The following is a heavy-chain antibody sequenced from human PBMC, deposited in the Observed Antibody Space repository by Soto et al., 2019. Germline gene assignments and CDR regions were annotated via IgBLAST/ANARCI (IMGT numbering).Heavy chain of an antibody. Sequence: QLLLQESGPGLVKPSETLSLTCTVSGGSILDSTYYWAWIRQSPGKGLEWIGPIFYSGGTFYTPSLKIRVTMSVDTSNNQFSLKLSSVTAADTAVYYCARQASGYYYGWFDPWGQGTLVTVSS. J-gene: IGHJ5*02. CDR1: GGSILDSTYY. D-gene: IGHD3-22*01. CDR2: IFYSGGT. V-gene: IGHV4-39*01. CDR3: ARQASGYYYGWFDP.